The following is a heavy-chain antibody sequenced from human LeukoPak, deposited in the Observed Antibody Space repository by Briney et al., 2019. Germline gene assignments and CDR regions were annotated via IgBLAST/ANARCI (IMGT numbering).Heavy chain of an antibody. J-gene: IGHJ4*02. D-gene: IGHD2-15*01. CDR2: ISYDGSNK. Sequence: PGGSLRLSCAASGFTFSSYAMHWVRQAPGKGLEWVPVISYDGSNKYYAGSVKGRFTISRDNSKNTLYLQMNSLRAEDTAVYYCAREGMVVAPRYSSYFDYWGQGTLVTVSS. CDR1: GFTFSSYA. V-gene: IGHV3-30*01. CDR3: AREGMVVAPRYSSYFDY.